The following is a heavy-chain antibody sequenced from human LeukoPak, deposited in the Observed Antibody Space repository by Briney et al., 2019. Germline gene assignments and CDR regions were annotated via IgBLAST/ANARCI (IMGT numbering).Heavy chain of an antibody. CDR3: TRGHNRGDSVWFDP. V-gene: IGHV4-30-4*01. J-gene: IGHJ5*02. CDR1: GDSINSRSHY. D-gene: IGHD3-16*01. CDR2: ISYSGST. Sequence: SETLSLTCTVSGDSINSRSHYWSWIRQPPGKGLEWIGYISYSGSTYYNPSLESRATISLDTSKNQFSLNLTSVTAADTAVYYCTRGHNRGDSVWFDPWGQGTLVTVSS.